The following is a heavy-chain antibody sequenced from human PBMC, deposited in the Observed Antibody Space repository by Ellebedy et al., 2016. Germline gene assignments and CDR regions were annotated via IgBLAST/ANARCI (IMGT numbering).Heavy chain of an antibody. J-gene: IGHJ6*02. CDR1: GYTFTHYG. CDR2: ISGYSGNT. V-gene: IGHV1-18*04. Sequence: ASVKVSCXTSGYTFTHYGITWVRQAPGQGLEWMGWISGYSGNTNYAQKFEDRVTMTIDTSTSIVYMELRSLRSDDTAEYYCARPIVGATGGGDYYYYGMDVWGQGTTVIVSS. CDR3: ARPIVGATGGGDYYYYGMDV. D-gene: IGHD1-26*01.